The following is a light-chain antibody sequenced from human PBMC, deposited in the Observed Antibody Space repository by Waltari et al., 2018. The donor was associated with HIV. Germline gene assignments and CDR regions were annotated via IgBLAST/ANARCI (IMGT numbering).Light chain of an antibody. Sequence: QSALTQPASVSGSLGQSITISCIGSSGDLGPYNHFSWYQQYPDKAPLLLIRDVTTRHSGIPFRFSASKSGRTATLTISGLQAEDEADYYCSSYITTGTILFGGGTKVTVL. V-gene: IGLV2-14*03. CDR1: SGDLGPYNH. CDR2: DVT. J-gene: IGLJ3*02. CDR3: SSYITTGTIL.